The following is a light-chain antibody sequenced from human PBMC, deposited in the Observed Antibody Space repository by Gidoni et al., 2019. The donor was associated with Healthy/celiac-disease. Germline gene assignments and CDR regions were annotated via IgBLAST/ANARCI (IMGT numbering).Light chain of an antibody. CDR3: CSYAGSHVV. Sequence: QSALTQPRSVSGSPGQSVTLSCTRTSIDVGGYNYVSWYQQHRGKAPKLMIYDGSKRPSGVPDRFSGSKSGNSASLTISGLQAEDEADYYCCSYAGSHVVFCGGTKLTVL. V-gene: IGLV2-11*01. J-gene: IGLJ2*01. CDR1: SIDVGGYNY. CDR2: DGS.